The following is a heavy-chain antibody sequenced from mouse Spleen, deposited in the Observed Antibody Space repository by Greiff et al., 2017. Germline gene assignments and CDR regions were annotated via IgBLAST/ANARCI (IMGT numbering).Heavy chain of an antibody. CDR3: AVKGYCGSSCFAY. Sequence: QVQLQQSGAELMKPGASVKLSCKASGYTFTGYWIEWVKQRPGHGLEWIGEILPGSGSTTYNQKFKGKATFTADTSSNTAYMQLSSLTTEDSAIFYCAVKGYCGSSCFAYWGQGTLVPVSA. D-gene: IGHD3-1*01. V-gene: IGHV1-9*01. J-gene: IGHJ3*01. CDR2: ILPGSGST. CDR1: GYTFTGYW.